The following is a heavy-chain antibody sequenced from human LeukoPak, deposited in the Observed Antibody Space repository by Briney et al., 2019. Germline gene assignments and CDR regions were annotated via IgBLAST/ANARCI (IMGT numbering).Heavy chain of an antibody. D-gene: IGHD1-1*01. CDR1: EYTFNTYD. CDR2: VYTSASTT. V-gene: IGHV1-46*02. Sequence: ASVKVSCKTSEYTFNTYDFHWGRQAPGQWLEYMFLVYTSASTTSSTPTFQGRIPLTSDTSTSTVYMELSSLRSDDTALYYCTSEIPSTGSFDSWGQGTLVTVSS. J-gene: IGHJ4*02. CDR3: TSEIPSTGSFDS.